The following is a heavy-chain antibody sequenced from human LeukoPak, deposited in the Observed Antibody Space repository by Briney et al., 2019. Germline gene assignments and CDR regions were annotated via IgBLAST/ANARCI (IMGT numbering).Heavy chain of an antibody. D-gene: IGHD1-26*01. CDR1: GGSIRTYY. CDR2: IHTSGTT. J-gene: IGHJ4*02. V-gene: IGHV4-4*07. CDR3: PRAVGNHPPSFDY. Sequence: SETLSLTCTVPGGSIRTYYWSWVRQPAGNGLEWIGRIHTSGTTHYNPSLQSRVTMSVDTSKNQFSLNLNSVTAAATAVYYCPRAVGNHPPSFDYWGQRTLVTVSS.